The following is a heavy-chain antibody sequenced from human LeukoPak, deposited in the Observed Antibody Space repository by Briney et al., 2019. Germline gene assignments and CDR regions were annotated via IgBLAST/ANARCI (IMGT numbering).Heavy chain of an antibody. CDR3: ARDPHYDILTDPGDI. J-gene: IGHJ3*02. V-gene: IGHV1-18*01. CDR1: GYSFTTYG. CDR2: INCYTGDT. D-gene: IGHD3-9*01. Sequence: ASVKVSCKASGYSFTTYGINWVRQAPGQGLEWMGWINCYTGDTKYGQNLQGRVTMTKDASTRTAYMELRSLRYNDTAVYYCARDPHYDILTDPGDIWGQGTMVTVSS.